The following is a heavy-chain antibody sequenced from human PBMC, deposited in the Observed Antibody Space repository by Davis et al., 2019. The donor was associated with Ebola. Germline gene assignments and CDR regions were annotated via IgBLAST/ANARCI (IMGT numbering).Heavy chain of an antibody. CDR2: IRSKANSYAT. D-gene: IGHD1-26*01. J-gene: IGHJ4*02. Sequence: PSETLSLTCAASGFTFSGSAMHWVRQASGKGLEWVGRIRSKANSYATAYAASVKGRFTISRDDSKNTAYLQMNSLKTEDTAVYYCTSEVGAIDYWGQGTLVTVSS. CDR1: GFTFSGSA. V-gene: IGHV3-73*01. CDR3: TSEVGAIDY.